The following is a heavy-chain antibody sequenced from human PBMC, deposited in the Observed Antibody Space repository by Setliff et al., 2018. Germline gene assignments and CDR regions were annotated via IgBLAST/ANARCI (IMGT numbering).Heavy chain of an antibody. CDR2: IKRKTDGETT. Sequence: GGSLRLSCAASGFTFSNAWMSWVRQAPGKGLEWVGQIKRKTDGETTDYAAPVKGRFIVSRDDSKRTLYLQMNSLKNEDTALYYCMSTPSGTYSTYYYYYNMDVWGKGTQVTVSS. D-gene: IGHD3-10*01. CDR1: GFTFSNAW. J-gene: IGHJ6*03. CDR3: MSTPSGTYSTYYYYYNMDV. V-gene: IGHV3-15*01.